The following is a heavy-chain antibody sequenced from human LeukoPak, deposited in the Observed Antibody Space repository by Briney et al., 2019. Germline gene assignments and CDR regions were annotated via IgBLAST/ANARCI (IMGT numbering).Heavy chain of an antibody. CDR2: IKQDGSEK. CDR1: GFTFSSYW. CDR3: ARDPKNFYGHFDY. D-gene: IGHD2/OR15-2a*01. V-gene: IGHV3-7*05. J-gene: IGHJ4*02. Sequence: GGSLRLSCAASGFTFSSYWMSWVRQAPGKGLEWVANIKQDGSEKYYVDSVKGRFAISRDNAKNSLYLQMNSLRAEDTAVYYCARDPKNFYGHFDYWGQGTLVTVSS.